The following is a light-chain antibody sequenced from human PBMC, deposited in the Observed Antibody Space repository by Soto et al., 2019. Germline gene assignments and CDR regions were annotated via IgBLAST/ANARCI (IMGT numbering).Light chain of an antibody. CDR3: VLYMGSGISI. V-gene: IGLV8-61*01. Sequence: QAVVTQEPSFSVSPGGTVTLTCGLSSGSVSISYYPSWYQQNPGQAPRTLIYSTNTRSSGVPDRFSGSILGNKATLTITGAQADDESDYYCVLYMGSGISIFGGGTKLTVL. J-gene: IGLJ2*01. CDR1: SGSVSISYY. CDR2: STN.